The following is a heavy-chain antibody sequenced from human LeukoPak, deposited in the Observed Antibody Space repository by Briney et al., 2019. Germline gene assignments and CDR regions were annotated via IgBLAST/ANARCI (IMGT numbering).Heavy chain of an antibody. CDR3: ARGYSSGWYDKLDY. CDR2: ISYDGSNK. D-gene: IGHD6-19*01. CDR1: GLTFSSYA. J-gene: IGHJ4*02. V-gene: IGHV3-30-3*01. Sequence: GGSLRLSCAASGLTFSSYAMHWVRQAPGKGLEWVAVISYDGSNKYYADSVKGRFTISRDNSKNTLYLQMNSLRAEDTAVYYCARGYSSGWYDKLDYWGQGTLVTVSS.